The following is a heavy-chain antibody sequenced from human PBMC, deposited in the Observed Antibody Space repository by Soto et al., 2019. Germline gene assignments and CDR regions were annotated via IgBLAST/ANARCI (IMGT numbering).Heavy chain of an antibody. CDR1: GYTFTSYG. D-gene: IGHD3-10*01. V-gene: IGHV1-18*01. J-gene: IGHJ5*02. CDR3: AGDKVTGYYYGSGSRYWFDP. Sequence: ASVKVSCKASGYTFTSYGISWVRQAPGQGLEWMGWISAYNGNTNYAQKLQGRVTMTTDTSTSTAYMELRSLRSDDTAVYYCAGDKVTGYYYGSGSRYWFDPWGQGTLVTVSS. CDR2: ISAYNGNT.